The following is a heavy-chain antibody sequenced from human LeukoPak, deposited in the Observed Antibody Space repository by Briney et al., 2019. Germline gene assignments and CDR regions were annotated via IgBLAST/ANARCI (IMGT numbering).Heavy chain of an antibody. V-gene: IGHV1-2*02. Sequence: ASVKVSCKASGYNFIANSIHWVRRAPGQGREWMGWINPYDGATNYVQKFQGRVTMTRDTSITTAFMEVSGLRSDDTAVYYCARGSGNYFPFDYFPFDYWGQGSLVTVSS. CDR1: GYNFIANS. J-gene: IGHJ4*02. D-gene: IGHD1-26*01. CDR2: INPYDGAT. CDR3: ARGSGNYFPFDYFPFDY.